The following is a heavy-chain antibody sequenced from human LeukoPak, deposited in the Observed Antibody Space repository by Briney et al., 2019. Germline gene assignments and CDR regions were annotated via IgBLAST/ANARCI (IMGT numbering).Heavy chain of an antibody. CDR3: ARGATDSGSDSDY. CDR1: GGTFSSYT. J-gene: IGHJ4*02. CDR2: IIPILGIA. V-gene: IGHV1-69*02. Sequence: GASVKVSCEASGGTFSSYTISWVRQAPGQGLEWVGRIIPILGIANYAQKFQGRVTITADKSTSTAYMELSSLRSEDTAVYYCARGATDSGSDSDYWGQGTLVTVSS. D-gene: IGHD1-26*01.